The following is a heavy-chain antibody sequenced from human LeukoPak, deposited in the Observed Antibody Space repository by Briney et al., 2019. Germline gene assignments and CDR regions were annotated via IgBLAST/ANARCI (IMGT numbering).Heavy chain of an antibody. CDR3: ARTDSSTSCYMGGGSCYLPH. Sequence: ASLKVSCKASGYTFTSYGIRWVRQAPGQGLEWMGWISAYNGNTNYAQKLQGRVTMTTDTSTSTAYMELRSLRSDDTAVYYCARTDSSTSCYMGGGSCYLPHWGQGTLVTVSS. D-gene: IGHD2-2*01. CDR1: GYTFTSYG. V-gene: IGHV1-18*01. CDR2: ISAYNGNT. J-gene: IGHJ4*02.